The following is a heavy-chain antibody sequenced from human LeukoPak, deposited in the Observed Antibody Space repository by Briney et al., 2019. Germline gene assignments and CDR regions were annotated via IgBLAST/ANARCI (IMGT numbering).Heavy chain of an antibody. CDR1: GFNFSSYW. D-gene: IGHD3-10*01. V-gene: IGHV3-7*01. CDR2: IKQDGGEK. Sequence: GGSLRLSCAASGFNFSSYWMNWVRQAPGKGLEWVANIKQDGGEKYYVDSVKDRFTISRDNAKNSLILQMNSLRVEDTAVYYCAREPFSMARESTRNAFDIWGQGTMVTVSS. J-gene: IGHJ3*02. CDR3: AREPFSMARESTRNAFDI.